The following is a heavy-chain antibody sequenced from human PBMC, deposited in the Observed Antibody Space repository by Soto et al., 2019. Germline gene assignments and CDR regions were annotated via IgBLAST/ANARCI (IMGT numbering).Heavy chain of an antibody. CDR2: ITYDGSNK. CDR3: ARDYGGSSPLYYYYGMDV. D-gene: IGHD6-6*01. V-gene: IGHV3-30-3*01. CDR1: GFTFRNYH. Sequence: GGSLRLSCAASGFTFRNYHMAWIRQSPGKGLEWVAVITYDGSNKYYADSVKGRFTISRDNSKNTLYLQMNSLRAEDTAVYYCARDYGGSSPLYYYYGMDVWGQGTTVTVSS. J-gene: IGHJ6*02.